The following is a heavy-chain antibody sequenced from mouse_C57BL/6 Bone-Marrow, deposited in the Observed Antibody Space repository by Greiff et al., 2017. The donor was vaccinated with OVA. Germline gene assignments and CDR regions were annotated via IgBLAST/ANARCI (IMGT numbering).Heavy chain of an antibody. J-gene: IGHJ4*01. CDR1: GFTFSNYA. Sequence: QGVESGGGLVKPGGSLKLSCAASGFTFSNYAMSWVRQTPEKRLEWVATISDGGSYTYYPDNVKGRFTISRDNAKNNLYLQMSHLKSEDTAMYYCAGYANSYAMDYWGQGTSVTVSS. CDR3: AGYANSYAMDY. CDR2: ISDGGSYT. V-gene: IGHV5-4*01. D-gene: IGHD2-1*01.